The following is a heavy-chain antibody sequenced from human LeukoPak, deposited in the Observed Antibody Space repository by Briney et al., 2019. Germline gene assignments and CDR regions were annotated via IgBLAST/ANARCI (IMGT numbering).Heavy chain of an antibody. CDR2: INSDGSST. CDR3: ARRMETSGSFDY. Sequence: GGSLRLSCAASGFTFSSYWMHWVRQAPGKGLVWVSRINSDGSSTSYADSVKGRFTISRDNAKNTQYLQMNSLRAEDTGVYYCARRMETSGSFDYWGQGTLVTVSS. V-gene: IGHV3-74*01. D-gene: IGHD6-19*01. J-gene: IGHJ4*02. CDR1: GFTFSSYW.